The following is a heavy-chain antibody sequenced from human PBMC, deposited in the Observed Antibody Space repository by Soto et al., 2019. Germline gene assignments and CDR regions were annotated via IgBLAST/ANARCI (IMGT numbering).Heavy chain of an antibody. V-gene: IGHV4-31*03. J-gene: IGHJ3*02. CDR1: GGSISSGGYY. CDR2: IYYSGST. Sequence: QVQLQESGPGLVKPSQTLSLTCTVSGGSISSGGYYWSWIRQHPGKGLEWIGYIYYSGSTYYNPSLKSRVTISVDTSKNQFSLKLSSVTAADTAVYYCARQEADDYGDYFDAFDIWGQGTMVTVSS. D-gene: IGHD4-17*01. CDR3: ARQEADDYGDYFDAFDI.